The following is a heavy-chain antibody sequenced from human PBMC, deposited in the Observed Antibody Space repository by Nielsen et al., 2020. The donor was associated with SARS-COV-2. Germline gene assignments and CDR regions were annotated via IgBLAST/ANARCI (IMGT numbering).Heavy chain of an antibody. V-gene: IGHV3-21*01. Sequence: GGSLRLSCAASGFTFSSYSMNWVRQAPGKGLEWVSSISSSSSYIYYADSVKGRFTISRDNSKNTLYLQMNSLRAEDTAVYYCARAFDYDYVWGSYRPYYFDYRGQGTLVTVSS. CDR1: GFTFSSYS. D-gene: IGHD3-16*02. CDR2: ISSSSSYI. J-gene: IGHJ4*02. CDR3: ARAFDYDYVWGSYRPYYFDY.